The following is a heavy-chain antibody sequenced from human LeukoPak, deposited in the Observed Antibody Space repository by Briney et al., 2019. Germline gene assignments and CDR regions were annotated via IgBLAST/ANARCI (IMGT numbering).Heavy chain of an antibody. CDR3: AKPRHYDSRGEHY. CDR2: ISGSGGST. J-gene: IGHJ4*02. V-gene: IGHV3-23*01. Sequence: GGSLRLSCAASGFTFSSYAMSWVRQAPGKGLKWVSAISGSGGSTYYADSVKGRFTISRDNSKNTLYLQMNSLRAEDTAVYYCAKPRHYDSRGEHYWGQGTLVTVSS. D-gene: IGHD3-22*01. CDR1: GFTFSSYA.